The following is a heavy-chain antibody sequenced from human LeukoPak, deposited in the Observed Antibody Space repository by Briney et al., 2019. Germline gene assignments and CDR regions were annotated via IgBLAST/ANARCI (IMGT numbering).Heavy chain of an antibody. CDR2: INHSGST. Sequence: PSETLSLTCAVYGGSFSGYYWSWIRQPPGKGLEWIGEINHSGSTNYNPSLKSRVTISVDTSKNQFSLKLSSVTAADTAVYYCARATNYYGSGSYYNVLRFDPWGQGTLVTVSS. V-gene: IGHV4-34*01. J-gene: IGHJ5*02. CDR3: ARATNYYGSGSYYNVLRFDP. D-gene: IGHD3-10*01. CDR1: GGSFSGYY.